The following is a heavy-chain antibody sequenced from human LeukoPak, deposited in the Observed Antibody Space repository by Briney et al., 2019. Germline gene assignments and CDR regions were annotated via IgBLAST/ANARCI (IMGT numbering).Heavy chain of an antibody. V-gene: IGHV4-59*08. J-gene: IGHJ4*02. CDR3: AKYGNSGWVIDN. Sequence: PSETLSLTCTVSGGSIGSDYWTWIRQPPGKGLEYIGYIYYTGGTNYNPSLKSRVTISVDTSKNQFSLKVSSVTAADTAVYFCAKYGNSGWVIDNWGQGTLVTVSS. D-gene: IGHD6-19*01. CDR2: IYYTGGT. CDR1: GGSIGSDY.